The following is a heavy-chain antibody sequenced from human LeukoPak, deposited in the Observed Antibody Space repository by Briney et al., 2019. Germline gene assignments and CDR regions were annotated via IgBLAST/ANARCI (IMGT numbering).Heavy chain of an antibody. V-gene: IGHV4-61*02. CDR2: IYTSGST. J-gene: IGHJ4*02. CDR3: ARKPRDGYNSLDY. CDR1: GGSISSTNYY. D-gene: IGHD5-24*01. Sequence: SQTLSLTCTVSGGSISSTNYYWSWIRQPAGKGLEWIGRIYTSGSTNYNPSLKSRVTISVDTSKNQFSLKLSSVTAADTAVYYCARKPRDGYNSLDYWGQGTLVTVSS.